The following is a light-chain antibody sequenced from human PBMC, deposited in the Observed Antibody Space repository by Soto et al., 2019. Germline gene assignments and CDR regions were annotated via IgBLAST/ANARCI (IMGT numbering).Light chain of an antibody. J-gene: IGLJ3*02. CDR3: NSYTTSSTWV. Sequence: QSALTQPASVSGSPGQSITISCTGASSDVGGYNYVSWYQQHPGKAPKLMIYEVSHRPSGVSNRFSGSKSGNTASLTISGLQAEDEADYYCNSYTTSSTWVFGGGTKLTVL. CDR1: SSDVGGYNY. V-gene: IGLV2-14*01. CDR2: EVS.